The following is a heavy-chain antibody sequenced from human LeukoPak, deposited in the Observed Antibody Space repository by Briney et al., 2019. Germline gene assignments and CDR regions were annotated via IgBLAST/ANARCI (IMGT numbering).Heavy chain of an antibody. CDR3: ARAKAGQTLDY. J-gene: IGHJ4*02. CDR2: IYYSGST. Sequence: SETLSLTCTVSGGSISSGDYYWSWIRQPPGKGLEWIGYIYYSGSTYYNPSLKSRVTISVDTSKNQFSLKLSSVTAADTAVYYCARAKAGQTLDYWGQGTLVTVSS. V-gene: IGHV4-30-4*01. CDR1: GGSISSGDYY.